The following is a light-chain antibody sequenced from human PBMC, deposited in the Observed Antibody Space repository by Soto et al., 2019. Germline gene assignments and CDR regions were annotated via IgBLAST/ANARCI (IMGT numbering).Light chain of an antibody. J-gene: IGLJ1*01. CDR3: SSFADNNNFV. CDR1: SSDVGAYNF. CDR2: EVS. V-gene: IGLV2-8*01. Sequence: QSVLTQPPSASGSPGQSVTISCTGTSSDVGAYNFVCWHQQHPGKAPKLLIYEVSKRPSGVPDRFSGSRSGNTASLTVSGLQPEDEADYYCSSFADNNNFVFGTGTKLTVL.